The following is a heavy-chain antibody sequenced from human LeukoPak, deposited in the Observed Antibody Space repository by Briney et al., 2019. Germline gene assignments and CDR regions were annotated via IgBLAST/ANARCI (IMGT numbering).Heavy chain of an antibody. CDR2: ISYDGSNK. D-gene: IGHD5-12*01. Sequence: PGGSLRLSCAASGFTFSSYAMHWVRQAPGKGLEWVAVISYDGSNKYYADSVKGRFTISRDNSKNTLYLQMNSLRAEDTAVYYCARVMVDIVATMRWSHPLDAFDIWGQGTMVTVSS. CDR1: GFTFSSYA. J-gene: IGHJ3*02. V-gene: IGHV3-30*04. CDR3: ARVMVDIVATMRWSHPLDAFDI.